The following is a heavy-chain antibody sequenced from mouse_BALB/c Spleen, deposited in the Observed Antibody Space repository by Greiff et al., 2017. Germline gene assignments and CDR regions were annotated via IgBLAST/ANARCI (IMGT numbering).Heavy chain of an antibody. CDR3: ASLIHYYGSYYFDY. J-gene: IGHJ2*01. D-gene: IGHD1-2*01. Sequence: EVKLMESGGDLVKPGGSLKLSCAASGFTFSSYGMSWVRQTPDKRLEWVASISSGGSTYYPDSVKGRFTISRDNARNILYLQMSSLRSEDTAMYYCASLIHYYGSYYFDYWGQGTTLTVSS. CDR2: ISSGGST. CDR1: GFTFSSYG. V-gene: IGHV5-6-5*01.